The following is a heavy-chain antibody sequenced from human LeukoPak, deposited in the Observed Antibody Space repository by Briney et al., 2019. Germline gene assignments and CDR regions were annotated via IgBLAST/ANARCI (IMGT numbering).Heavy chain of an antibody. J-gene: IGHJ4*02. Sequence: GGSLRLSCAASGFTFSSYSMNWVRQAPGKGLEWVSSISSSSSYIYYADSVKGRFTISRDNAKNSLYLQMNSLRAEDTAVYYCARDPPFAQQLPTGDYWGQGTLVTVSS. D-gene: IGHD6-13*01. CDR2: ISSSSSYI. CDR3: ARDPPFAQQLPTGDY. V-gene: IGHV3-21*01. CDR1: GFTFSSYS.